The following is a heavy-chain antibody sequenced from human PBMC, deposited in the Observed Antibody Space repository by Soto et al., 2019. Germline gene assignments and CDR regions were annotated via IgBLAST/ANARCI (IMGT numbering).Heavy chain of an antibody. J-gene: IGHJ4*02. CDR2: IYYIGST. Sequence: SETLSLTCDVSGDSITRPDYYWGWILQPPGKGLEWIGYIYYIGSTNYNPSLKSRVTISVDTSKNQFSLKLSSVTAADTAVHYCARAVDTAMVNPHFDYWGQGTLVTVSS. V-gene: IGHV4-61*08. D-gene: IGHD5-18*01. CDR3: ARAVDTAMVNPHFDY. CDR1: GDSITRPDYY.